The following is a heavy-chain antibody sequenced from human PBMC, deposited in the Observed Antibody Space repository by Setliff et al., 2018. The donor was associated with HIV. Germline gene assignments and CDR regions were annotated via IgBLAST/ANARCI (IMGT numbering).Heavy chain of an antibody. V-gene: IGHV1-69-2*01. D-gene: IGHD5-12*01. CDR3: ARDSGATPTHAFDI. CDR2: IDPEDGVT. Sequence: ASVKVSCKVSGYTFSGHYMHWLRQAPGKGPEWMGLIDPEDGVTKYAERFRGRVTITADEAATTAYMEVSSLRSDDTAIYYCARDSGATPTHAFDIWGQGTTVTVSS. J-gene: IGHJ3*02. CDR1: GYTFSGHY.